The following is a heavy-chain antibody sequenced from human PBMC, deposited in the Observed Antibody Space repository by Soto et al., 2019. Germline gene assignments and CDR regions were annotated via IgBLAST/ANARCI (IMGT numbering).Heavy chain of an antibody. Sequence: QVQLVQSGXXXXXXGASVKVSCKASGYTFTGYAMHWVRQAPGQRLEWMGWINAGNGNTKYSQKFQGSVTITRDTSASKAYMELSSLRSEDTAVYYCARAVAVAADFDYWGQRTLVTVSS. V-gene: IGHV1-3*01. J-gene: IGHJ4*02. CDR3: ARAVAVAADFDY. CDR1: GYTFTGYA. D-gene: IGHD6-19*01. CDR2: INAGNGNT.